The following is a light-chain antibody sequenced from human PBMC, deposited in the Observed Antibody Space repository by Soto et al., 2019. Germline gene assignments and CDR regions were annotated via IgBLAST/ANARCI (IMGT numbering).Light chain of an antibody. J-gene: IGLJ2*01. CDR2: DVS. CDR1: SSDVGGYNY. Sequence: ALTQPASVSGSPGQSITISCTGTSSDVGGYNYVSWYQHHPGKAPKLMIYDVSNRPSGVSNRFSGSKSDNTASLTISGLQAEDAADYYCSSYTSTSTVVFGGGTKLTVL. V-gene: IGLV2-14*03. CDR3: SSYTSTSTVV.